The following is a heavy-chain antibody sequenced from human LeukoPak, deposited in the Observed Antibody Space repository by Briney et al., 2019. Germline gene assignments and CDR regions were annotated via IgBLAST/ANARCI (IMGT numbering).Heavy chain of an antibody. Sequence: GASVKVSCKASGYTFTSYYMHWVRQAPGQGLEWMGMINPSGGVTSYAQKFQGRVTLTRDTSTSIVYMELSSLRSEDTAVYYCARDSYYGSGSYYSRFDYWGQGTLVTVSS. J-gene: IGHJ4*02. CDR3: ARDSYYGSGSYYSRFDY. V-gene: IGHV1-46*01. CDR1: GYTFTSYY. CDR2: INPSGGVT. D-gene: IGHD3-10*01.